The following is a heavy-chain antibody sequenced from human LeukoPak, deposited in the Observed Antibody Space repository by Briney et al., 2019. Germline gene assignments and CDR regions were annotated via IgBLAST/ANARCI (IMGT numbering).Heavy chain of an antibody. V-gene: IGHV1-69*13. CDR2: IIPIFGTA. J-gene: IGHJ4*02. Sequence: GASVKVSCKASGGIFSSYAISWVRQAPGQGLEWMGGIIPIFGTANYAQKFQGRVTITADESTSTAYMEPSSLRSEDTAVYYCATCARNFYCYRFDYWGQGTLVTVSS. CDR1: GGIFSSYA. D-gene: IGHD2-2*02. CDR3: ATCARNFYCYRFDY.